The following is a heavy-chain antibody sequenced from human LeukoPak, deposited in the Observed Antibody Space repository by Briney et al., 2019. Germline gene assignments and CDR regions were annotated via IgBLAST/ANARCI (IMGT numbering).Heavy chain of an antibody. CDR1: GGTFISYA. CDR3: ASAYGDYVFDY. Sequence: ASVKVSCKASGGTFISYAISWVRQAPGQGLEWMGGIIPIFGTANYAQKFQGRVTITADESTSTAYMELSSLRSEDTAVYYCASAYGDYVFDYWGQGTLVTVSS. J-gene: IGHJ4*02. CDR2: IIPIFGTA. D-gene: IGHD4-17*01. V-gene: IGHV1-69*13.